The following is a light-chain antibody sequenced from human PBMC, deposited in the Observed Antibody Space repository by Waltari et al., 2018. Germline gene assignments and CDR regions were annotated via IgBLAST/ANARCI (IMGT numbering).Light chain of an antibody. V-gene: IGKV3-11*01. CDR1: QSVNSF. Sequence: EIVLTQSPATLSLSPGDTATLSCRANQSVNSFLSWYQNNLGQAPRLLIYDTSNRATGVPARFSGSGSGTDVALTISSLEPEDFAIYYCQQRGTWPPLTFGGGTKVEI. J-gene: IGKJ4*01. CDR3: QQRGTWPPLT. CDR2: DTS.